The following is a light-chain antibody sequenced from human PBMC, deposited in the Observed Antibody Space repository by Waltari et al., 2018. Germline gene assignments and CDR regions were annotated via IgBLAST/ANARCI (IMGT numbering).Light chain of an antibody. Sequence: DIQMTQSPSTLSASVGDRVPITCRASQSISDWLAWYQQKPGNAPKLLIYDASTLEGGVPSRFSGRGSGTEFTLTISSLQPDDFATYYCQQYNDWSTFGQGTKLEI. CDR1: QSISDW. J-gene: IGKJ2*01. CDR2: DAS. V-gene: IGKV1-5*01. CDR3: QQYNDWST.